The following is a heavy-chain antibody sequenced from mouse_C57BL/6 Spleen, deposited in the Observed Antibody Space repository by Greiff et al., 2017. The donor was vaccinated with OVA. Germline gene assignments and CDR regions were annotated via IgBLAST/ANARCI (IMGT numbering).Heavy chain of an antibody. Sequence: EVKVVESGGGLVKPGGSLKLSCAASGFTFSDYGMHWVRQAPEKGLEWVAYISSGSSTIYYADTVKGRFTISRDNAKNTLFLQMTSLRSEDTAMYYCARRDGYYPLYAMDYWGQGTSVTVSS. CDR1: GFTFSDYG. CDR2: ISSGSSTI. CDR3: ARRDGYYPLYAMDY. J-gene: IGHJ4*01. D-gene: IGHD2-3*01. V-gene: IGHV5-17*01.